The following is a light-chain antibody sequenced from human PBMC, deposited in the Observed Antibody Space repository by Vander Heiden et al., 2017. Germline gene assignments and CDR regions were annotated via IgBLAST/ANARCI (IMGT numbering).Light chain of an antibody. J-gene: IGLJ3*02. V-gene: IGLV7-43*01. CDR1: TRAVISRYY. CDR2: STS. Sequence: TVVTQEPSLAVSPGGTVTPTCTLRTRAVISRYYPNWLQHKPGQAPRTMIYSTSNKLSWTPARFSGSLLGGKAILTLSGVQPEDEAEYYCLLMYGDAWVFGGGTNLIVL. CDR3: LLMYGDAWV.